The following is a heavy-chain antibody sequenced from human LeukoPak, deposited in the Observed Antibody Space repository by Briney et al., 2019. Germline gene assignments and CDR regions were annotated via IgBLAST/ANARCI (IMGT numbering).Heavy chain of an antibody. D-gene: IGHD3-10*01. CDR3: AKDRSTLWFGEFDY. J-gene: IGHJ4*02. CDR1: GFTFSSYS. V-gene: IGHV3-48*01. Sequence: GGSLRLSCAASGFTFSSYSMNWVRQAPGKGLEWVSYISSSGSTIYYADSVKGRFTISRDNSKNTLYLQMNSLRAEDTAVYYCAKDRSTLWFGEFDYWGQGTLVTVSS. CDR2: ISSSGSTI.